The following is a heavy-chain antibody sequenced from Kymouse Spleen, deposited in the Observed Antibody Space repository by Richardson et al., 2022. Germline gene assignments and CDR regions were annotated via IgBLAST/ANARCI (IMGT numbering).Heavy chain of an antibody. Sequence: QLQLQESGPGLVKPSETLSLTCTVSGGSISSSSYYWGWIRQPPGKGLEWIGSIYYSGSTYYNPSLKSRVTISVDTSKNQFSLKLSSVTAADTAVYYCARQHYDILTGYPLMDYWGQGTLVTVSS. CDR2: IYYSGST. CDR3: ARQHYDILTGYPLMDY. V-gene: IGHV4-39*01. J-gene: IGHJ4*02. CDR1: GGSISSSSYY. D-gene: IGHD3-9*01.